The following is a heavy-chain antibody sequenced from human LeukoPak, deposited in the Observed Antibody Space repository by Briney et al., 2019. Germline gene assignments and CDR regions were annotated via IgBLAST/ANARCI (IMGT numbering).Heavy chain of an antibody. J-gene: IGHJ4*02. Sequence: PGGSLRLSCAASEFTFSDYWMSWVRQAPGKGLEWVANIKQDGSEKHYVDSVKGRFTISRANAKNSLYLQMNSLRAEDTAVYYCARDLYRIVVVPHYFDYWGQGTLVTVSS. V-gene: IGHV3-7*01. CDR2: IKQDGSEK. CDR3: ARDLYRIVVVPHYFDY. D-gene: IGHD3-22*01. CDR1: EFTFSDYW.